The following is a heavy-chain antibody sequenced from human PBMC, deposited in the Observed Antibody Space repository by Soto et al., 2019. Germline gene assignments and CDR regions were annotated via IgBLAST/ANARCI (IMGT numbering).Heavy chain of an antibody. CDR2: IKSKTDGGTA. CDR3: STDIGFYGLDI. J-gene: IGHJ6*02. D-gene: IGHD2-15*01. CDR1: AFNFANGW. Sequence: EVQLVESGGDLVKPGGSLRLSCVASAFNFANGWMSWVRQAPGKGLEWVGRIKSKTDGGTADYAAPVKGRFTISRDDSQNTLYLHMDSLKTEDTALYPCSTDIGFYGLDIWGQGTTVTVSS. V-gene: IGHV3-15*01.